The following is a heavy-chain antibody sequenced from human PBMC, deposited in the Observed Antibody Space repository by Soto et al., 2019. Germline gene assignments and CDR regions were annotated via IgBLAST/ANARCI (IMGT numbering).Heavy chain of an antibody. J-gene: IGHJ5*02. D-gene: IGHD2-21*02. CDR2: IPHGGSYK. V-gene: IGHV3-30*03. Sequence: QSGGSLRLSCVASGFNFSDHGMHWVRQAPGKGLEWVAGIPHGGSYKHYGDSVKGRFAISRDNPMSTLSLQMNNLRLDDTGLYYCARDNGDLVVVTARSGHGFDPWGRGTLVTVSS. CDR1: GFNFSDHG. CDR3: ARDNGDLVVVTARSGHGFDP.